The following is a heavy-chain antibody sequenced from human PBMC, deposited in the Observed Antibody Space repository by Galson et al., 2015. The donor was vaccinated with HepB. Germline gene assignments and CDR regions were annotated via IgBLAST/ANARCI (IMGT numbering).Heavy chain of an antibody. Sequence: SVKVSCKASGGTFSSYAISWVRQAPGQGLEWMGGIIPIFGTANYAQKFQGRVTITADESTSTAYMELSSLRSEDTAVYYCASQSSGWGHNMYYYYMDVWGKGTTVTVSS. D-gene: IGHD6-19*01. CDR3: ASQSSGWGHNMYYYYMDV. CDR1: GGTFSSYA. V-gene: IGHV1-69*13. J-gene: IGHJ6*03. CDR2: IIPIFGTA.